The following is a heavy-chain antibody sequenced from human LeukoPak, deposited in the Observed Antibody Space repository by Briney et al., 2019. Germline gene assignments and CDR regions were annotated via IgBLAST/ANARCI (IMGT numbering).Heavy chain of an antibody. Sequence: ASVKVSCKASGYTFTSYDINWVRQATGQGLELMGWMNPNSGNTGYAQKFQGRVTMTRNTSISTAYMELSSLRSEDTAVYYCARGPTYDSSGYKFDYWGQGTLVTVSS. CDR2: MNPNSGNT. V-gene: IGHV1-8*01. D-gene: IGHD3-22*01. CDR1: GYTFTSYD. J-gene: IGHJ4*02. CDR3: ARGPTYDSSGYKFDY.